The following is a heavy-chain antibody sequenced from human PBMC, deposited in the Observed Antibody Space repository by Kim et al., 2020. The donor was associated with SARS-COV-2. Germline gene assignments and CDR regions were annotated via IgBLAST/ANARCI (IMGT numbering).Heavy chain of an antibody. D-gene: IGHD3-22*01. CDR1: GFTFSLYE. V-gene: IGHV3-48*03. CDR3: AREGYYHSRGYYGGDSLDM. Sequence: GGSLRLSCAASGFTFSLYEMNWVRQAPGKGLEWVSYISNSGNTIYYADSVKGRFTISRDNTKNTLYLQMNSLRGEDTAIYYCAREGYYHSRGYYGGDSLDMWGQGTVVTVSS. J-gene: IGHJ3*02. CDR2: ISNSGNTI.